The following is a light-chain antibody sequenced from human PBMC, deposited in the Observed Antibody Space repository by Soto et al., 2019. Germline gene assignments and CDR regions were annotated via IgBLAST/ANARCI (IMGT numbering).Light chain of an antibody. V-gene: IGLV2-23*01. CDR1: SSDVGSYNL. CDR2: EDS. Sequence: QSAVTQPASVSGSPGLSITMSCTGTSSDVGSYNLVSWYQKHPGKAPTLMIYEDSKRPSGVSIRFSGSKSGNTASLTISGLQAEDEAEYYCCSYAGRSTVVFGGGTKVTVL. CDR3: CSYAGRSTVV. J-gene: IGLJ2*01.